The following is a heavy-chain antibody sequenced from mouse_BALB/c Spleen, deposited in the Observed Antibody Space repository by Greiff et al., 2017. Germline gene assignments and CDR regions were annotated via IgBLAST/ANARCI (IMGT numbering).Heavy chain of an antibody. CDR1: GFTFSSYT. Sequence: EVQGVESRGGLVQPGGSLKLSCAASGFTFSSYTMSWVRQTPEKRLEWVAYISNGGGSTYYPDTVKGRFTISRDNAKNTLYLQMSSLKSEDTAMYYCARQYGNYVGAMDYWGQGTTLTVSS. CDR3: ARQYGNYVGAMDY. CDR2: ISNGGGST. D-gene: IGHD2-10*02. J-gene: IGHJ2*01. V-gene: IGHV5-12-2*01.